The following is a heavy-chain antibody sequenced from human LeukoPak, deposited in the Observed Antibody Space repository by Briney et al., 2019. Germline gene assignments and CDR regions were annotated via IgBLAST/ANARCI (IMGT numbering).Heavy chain of an antibody. V-gene: IGHV1-69*13. CDR3: ATDPNPYSSTSGYFDF. J-gene: IGHJ4*02. CDR2: MLPIFGTA. D-gene: IGHD6-13*01. Sequence: SVKVSCKASGYTFTSYGISWVRQAPGQGLEWMGGMLPIFGTANYAQKFQGRVTITADESSNTASLDLSSLTSEDTAVYYCATDPNPYSSTSGYFDFWGQGTLVTVSS. CDR1: GYTFTSYG.